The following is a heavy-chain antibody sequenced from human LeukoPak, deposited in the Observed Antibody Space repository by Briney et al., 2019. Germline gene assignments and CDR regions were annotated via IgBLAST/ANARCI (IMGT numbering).Heavy chain of an antibody. CDR1: GFIFSDYY. V-gene: IGHV3-11*05. D-gene: IGHD6-13*01. J-gene: IGHJ1*01. CDR2: ISSSGTYT. Sequence: GGSLRLSCAASGFIFSDYYMSWIRQAPGKGLEWVSYISSSGTYTNYADSVKGRFTISRDNAKDSLYLQMNSLRAEDTAVYYCARAGRLYSSGWSEYFQHWGQGTLVTVSS. CDR3: ARAGRLYSSGWSEYFQH.